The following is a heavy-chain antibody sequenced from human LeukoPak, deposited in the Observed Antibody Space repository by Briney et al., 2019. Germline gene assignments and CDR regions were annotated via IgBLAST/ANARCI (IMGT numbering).Heavy chain of an antibody. V-gene: IGHV3-23*01. CDR1: GFTFSTYA. CDR3: ARFHYYYDSSGYAPLLFYYYGMDV. Sequence: GGSLRLSCVASGFTFSTYALSWVRQAPGKGLEWVSAISSSGGSPYYADSVNGRFTISRDNSKNTLYLQMNSLRAEDTALYYCARFHYYYDSSGYAPLLFYYYGMDVWGQGTTVTVSS. CDR2: ISSSGGSP. D-gene: IGHD3-22*01. J-gene: IGHJ6*02.